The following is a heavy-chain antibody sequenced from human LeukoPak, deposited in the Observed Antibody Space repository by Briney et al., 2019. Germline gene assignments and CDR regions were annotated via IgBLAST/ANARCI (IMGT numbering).Heavy chain of an antibody. V-gene: IGHV4-4*07. Sequence: PSETLSLTCTASGCSIRSYYRSWIRQPAGKGLEWIWRIYTTGSTNYNPSLKSRVTMSVDTSKNQFSLKLSSVTAADTAVYYCARVLLWFGELFDAFDIWGQGTMVTVSS. CDR1: GCSIRSYY. D-gene: IGHD3-10*01. J-gene: IGHJ3*02. CDR2: IYTTGST. CDR3: ARVLLWFGELFDAFDI.